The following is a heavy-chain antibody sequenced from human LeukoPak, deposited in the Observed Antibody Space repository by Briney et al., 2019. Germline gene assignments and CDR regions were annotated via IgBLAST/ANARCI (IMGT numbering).Heavy chain of an antibody. CDR1: GYTFTSYG. CDR2: ISAYNGNT. V-gene: IGHV1-18*01. J-gene: IGHJ4*02. Sequence: ASVKVSCKASGYTFTSYGISWVRQAPGQGLEWMGWISAYNGNTNYAQKLQGRVTMTTDTSTSTAYMELRSLRSDDTAVYSCARAPRIVVVTINFDYWGQGTLVTVSS. D-gene: IGHD2-21*02. CDR3: ARAPRIVVVTINFDY.